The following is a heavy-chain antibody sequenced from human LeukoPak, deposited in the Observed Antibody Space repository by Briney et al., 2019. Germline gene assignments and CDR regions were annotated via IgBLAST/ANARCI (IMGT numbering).Heavy chain of an antibody. V-gene: IGHV3-33*01. CDR1: GFTFSTYG. D-gene: IGHD3-3*01. Sequence: GGSLRLSCAASGFTFSTYGMHWVRQAPGKGLEWVTVIWHDGSHKDYADSVKGRFTISRDNSKNTLYLQMNSLKTEDTAVYYCTTGDTYYDFWSGYYEGDYWGQGTLVTVSS. CDR3: TTGDTYYDFWSGYYEGDY. CDR2: IWHDGSHK. J-gene: IGHJ4*02.